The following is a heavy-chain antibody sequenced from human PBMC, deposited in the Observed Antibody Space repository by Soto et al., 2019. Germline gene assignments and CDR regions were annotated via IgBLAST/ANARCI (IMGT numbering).Heavy chain of an antibody. CDR1: GGSISSSSYY. CDR2: IYYSGST. V-gene: IGHV4-39*01. Sequence: QLQLQESGPGLVKPSETLSLTCTVSGGSISSSSYYWGWIRQPPGKGLEWIGSIYYSGSTYYNPSLKSRVTLSVDTSKNQFSLKLSSVTAADTAVYYCATMTLNSHDAFDIWGQGTMVTVSS. CDR3: ATMTLNSHDAFDI. D-gene: IGHD1-7*01. J-gene: IGHJ3*02.